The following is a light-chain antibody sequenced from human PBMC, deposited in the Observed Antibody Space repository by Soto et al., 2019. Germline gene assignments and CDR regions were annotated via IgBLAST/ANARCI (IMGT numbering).Light chain of an antibody. CDR2: EGN. J-gene: IGLJ2*01. CDR1: SSDVGTYNL. Sequence: QSVLTQPASASGSPGESITISCTGTSSDVGTYNLVTWYQQHPGRVPKLILYEGNKRPSGVSSRFSASKSGNTASLTISGLQAEDEADYFCCSYAPSRTLLFGGGTKVTVL. CDR3: CSYAPSRTLL. V-gene: IGLV2-23*01.